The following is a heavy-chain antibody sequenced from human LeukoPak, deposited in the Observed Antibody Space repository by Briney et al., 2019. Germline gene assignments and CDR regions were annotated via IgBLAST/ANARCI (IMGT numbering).Heavy chain of an antibody. CDR2: INTNTGNP. Sequence: ASVKVSCKASGYTFTSYAMNWVRQAPGQGLEWMGWINTNTGNPTYAQGFTGRFVFSLDTSVSTAYLRISSLKAEDTAVYYCARVPIWSGWYYDYYYMDVWGKGTTVTVSS. J-gene: IGHJ6*03. D-gene: IGHD6-19*01. CDR3: ARVPIWSGWYYDYYYMDV. CDR1: GYTFTSYA. V-gene: IGHV7-4-1*02.